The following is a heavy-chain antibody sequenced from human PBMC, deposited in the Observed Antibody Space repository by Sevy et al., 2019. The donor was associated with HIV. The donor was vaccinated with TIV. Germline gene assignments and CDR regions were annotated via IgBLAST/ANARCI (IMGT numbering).Heavy chain of an antibody. CDR3: ARSQAYYYDSSGYYYTWGAFDI. CDR2: IYSGGSI. J-gene: IGHJ3*02. D-gene: IGHD3-22*01. CDR1: GFTISRNY. V-gene: IGHV3-53*01. Sequence: GGSLRLSCEASGFTISRNYMSWVRQAPGRGLEWVSVIYSGGSIHYADSVKGRFTISRDNFKNTLYLQMNSLRAEDPAVYYCARSQAYYYDSSGYYYTWGAFDIWGQGTMVTVSS.